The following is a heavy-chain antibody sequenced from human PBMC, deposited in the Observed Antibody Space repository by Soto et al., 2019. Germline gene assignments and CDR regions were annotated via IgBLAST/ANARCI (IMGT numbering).Heavy chain of an antibody. D-gene: IGHD3-22*01. J-gene: IGHJ5*02. CDR3: ARVGYYYDSSGYYYLKRWSDP. CDR2: ISAYNGNT. Sequence: ASVKVSCKASGYTFTSYGISWVRQAPGQGLEWMGWISAYNGNTNYAQKLQGRVTMTTDTSTSTAYMELRSLRSDDTAVYYCARVGYYYDSSGYYYLKRWSDPWGQGTLVTVSS. V-gene: IGHV1-18*01. CDR1: GYTFTSYG.